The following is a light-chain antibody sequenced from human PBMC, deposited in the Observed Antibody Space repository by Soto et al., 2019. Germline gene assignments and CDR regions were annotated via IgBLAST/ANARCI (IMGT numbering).Light chain of an antibody. J-gene: IGLJ1*01. Sequence: SYELTQPPSVSVAPGQTARITCEGDSLGSKSVHWYQQRPGQAPILVVFDDSDRPSGIHEQFSGSKSGNMATLTFSGVEAGDEADYYCQVWESSTDHYVFGTGTKLTVL. CDR2: DDS. CDR3: QVWESSTDHYV. CDR1: SLGSKS. V-gene: IGLV3-21*02.